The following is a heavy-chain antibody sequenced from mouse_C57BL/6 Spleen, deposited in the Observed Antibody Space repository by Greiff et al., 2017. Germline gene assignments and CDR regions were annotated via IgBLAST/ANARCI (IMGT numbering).Heavy chain of an antibody. Sequence: QVQLQQPGAELVMPGASVKLSCKASGYTFTSYWMHWVKQRPGQGLEWIGEIDPSDSYTNYNQKFKGKSTLTVDKSSSTAYMQLSSLTSEDSAVYYCARSIEISWFADWGQGTLVTVAA. CDR2: IDPSDSYT. CDR3: ARSIEISWFAD. CDR1: GYTFTSYW. J-gene: IGHJ3*01. V-gene: IGHV1-69*01.